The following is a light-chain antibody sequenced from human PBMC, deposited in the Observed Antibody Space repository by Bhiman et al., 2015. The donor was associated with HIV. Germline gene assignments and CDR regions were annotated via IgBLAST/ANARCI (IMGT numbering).Light chain of an antibody. CDR1: SSDVGGYNY. CDR2: EVT. Sequence: QSALTQPASASGSPGQSVTISCTGTSSDVGGYNYVSWYQQHPGKAPKLIIYEVTKRPSGVSNRFSGSKSGNTASLTISGLQAEDEADYYCCSYTSSTTYVFGGGTKLTVL. CDR3: CSYTSSTTYV. J-gene: IGLJ3*02. V-gene: IGLV2-14*01.